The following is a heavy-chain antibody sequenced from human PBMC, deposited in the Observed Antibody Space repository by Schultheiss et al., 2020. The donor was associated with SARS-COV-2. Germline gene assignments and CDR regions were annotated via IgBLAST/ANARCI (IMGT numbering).Heavy chain of an antibody. D-gene: IGHD3-10*01. CDR2: FDPEDGET. Sequence: ASVKVSCNISGYTVTEISIHWVRQVPGKGLQWMGGFDPEDGETIYAQSFQGRVTMTRDTSTGTAYMQLTSLRSEDTAVYYCATVVLRGNGEFDFWGQGTLVTVSS. CDR1: GYTVTEIS. J-gene: IGHJ4*02. V-gene: IGHV1-24*01. CDR3: ATVVLRGNGEFDF.